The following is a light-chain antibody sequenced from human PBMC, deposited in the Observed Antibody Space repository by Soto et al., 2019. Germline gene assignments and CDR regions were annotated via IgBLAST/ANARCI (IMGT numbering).Light chain of an antibody. Sequence: DIQVTQSPSSLSASLGDRVTITCRTSQNIASFLNWFQHKPGRAPKLLISGASRLQTGVPSRFSGRGSGTSFTLTITSLQPEDFAAYYCQQSYTPPPTFGQGTRVQIK. CDR3: QQSYTPPPT. CDR1: QNIASF. CDR2: GAS. J-gene: IGKJ1*01. V-gene: IGKV1-39*01.